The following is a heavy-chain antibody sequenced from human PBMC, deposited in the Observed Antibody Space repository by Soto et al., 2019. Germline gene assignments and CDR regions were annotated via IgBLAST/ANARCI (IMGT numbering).Heavy chain of an antibody. Sequence: PSEALSLTCTVSVGSISSSYWSWVRQPPVKGLEWIGYIYYSGSTNYNPSLKSRVTISVDTSKNQFSLKLSSVTAADTAVYYCARDQGHDYGDYYWFDPWGQGTLVTVSS. CDR2: IYYSGST. CDR1: VGSISSSY. J-gene: IGHJ5*02. CDR3: ARDQGHDYGDYYWFDP. V-gene: IGHV4-59*01. D-gene: IGHD4-17*01.